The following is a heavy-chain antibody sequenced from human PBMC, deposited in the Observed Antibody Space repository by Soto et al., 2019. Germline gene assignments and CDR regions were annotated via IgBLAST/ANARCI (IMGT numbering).Heavy chain of an antibody. D-gene: IGHD3-3*01. CDR3: ARGIRFLEWLLSGAFFDY. CDR2: MNPNSGNT. V-gene: IGHV1-8*01. Sequence: GASVEVSCKASGYTFASYDINWVRQATGQGLEWMGWMNPNSGNTGYAQKFQGRVTMTRNTSISTAYMELSSLRSEDTAVYYCARGIRFLEWLLSGAFFDYWGQGTLVTVSS. J-gene: IGHJ4*01. CDR1: GYTFASYD.